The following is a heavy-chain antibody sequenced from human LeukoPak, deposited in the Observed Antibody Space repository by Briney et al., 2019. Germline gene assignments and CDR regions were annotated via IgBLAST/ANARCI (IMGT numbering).Heavy chain of an antibody. J-gene: IGHJ6*02. CDR2: IYYSGST. D-gene: IGHD6-19*01. V-gene: IGHV4-30-4*01. Sequence: SETLSLTCTVSGGSISSGDYYWSWIRQPPGKGLEWIGYIYYSGSTYYNPSLKSRVTISVDTSKNQFSLKLSSVTAADTAVYYCARDISSGWPFYYYYGTDVRGQGTTVTVSS. CDR3: ARDISSGWPFYYYYGTDV. CDR1: GGSISSGDYY.